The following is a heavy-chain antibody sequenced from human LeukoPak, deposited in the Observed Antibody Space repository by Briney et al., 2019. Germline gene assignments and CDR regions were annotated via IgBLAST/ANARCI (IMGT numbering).Heavy chain of an antibody. CDR3: ARAPKYYFDSSASWYFDI. V-gene: IGHV4-61*08. CDR2: IYFTGTT. Sequence: SETLSLTCTVSGGSISSGDYYWSWVRQPPGKALEWIGYIYFTGTTNYNPSLKSRVTISLDESKNQFFLKLSSVTAADTAVYYCARAPKYYFDSSASWYFDIWGLGTLVAVSS. D-gene: IGHD3-22*01. J-gene: IGHJ2*01. CDR1: GGSISSGDYY.